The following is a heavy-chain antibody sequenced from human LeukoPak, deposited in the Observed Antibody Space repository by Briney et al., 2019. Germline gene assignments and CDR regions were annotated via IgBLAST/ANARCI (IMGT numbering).Heavy chain of an antibody. J-gene: IGHJ5*02. CDR1: GFTFSSYG. V-gene: IGHV3-30*03. D-gene: IGHD6-13*01. Sequence: GRSLRLSCAASGFTFSSYGMHWVRQAPGKGLEWVAVISYDGSNKYYADSVKGRFTISRDNSKNTLYLQMNSLRSEDTAVYYCARGIIAAADDPWGQGTLVTVSS. CDR2: ISYDGSNK. CDR3: ARGIIAAADDP.